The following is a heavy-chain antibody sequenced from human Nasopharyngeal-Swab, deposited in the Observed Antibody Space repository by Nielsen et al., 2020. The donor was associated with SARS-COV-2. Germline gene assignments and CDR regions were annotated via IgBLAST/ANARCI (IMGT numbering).Heavy chain of an antibody. Sequence: GGSLRLSCAASGFTFSSYAMHWVRQAPGTGLEWVAVISYDGSNKYYADSVKGRFTISRDNSKNTLYLQMNSLRAEDTAVYYCARDRGIAVAGNYYYYGMDVWGQGTTVTVSS. CDR2: ISYDGSNK. D-gene: IGHD6-19*01. V-gene: IGHV3-30-3*01. CDR3: ARDRGIAVAGNYYYYGMDV. CDR1: GFTFSSYA. J-gene: IGHJ6*02.